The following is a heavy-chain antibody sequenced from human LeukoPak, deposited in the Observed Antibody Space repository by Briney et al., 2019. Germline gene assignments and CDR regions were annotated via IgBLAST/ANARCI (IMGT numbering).Heavy chain of an antibody. CDR1: GGSIGGYY. D-gene: IGHD6-13*01. J-gene: IGHJ5*01. CDR2: IDSSGST. Sequence: SETLSLTCTVSGGSIGGYYWSWVRQAAGKGLEWIGRIDSSGSTNYNPSLKSRVTMSVDTSKNQFSLQLASVTAADTAVFYSARDSSFDSSGWFTWFDSWGQGIMVTVSS. V-gene: IGHV4-4*07. CDR3: ARDSSFDSSGWFTWFDS.